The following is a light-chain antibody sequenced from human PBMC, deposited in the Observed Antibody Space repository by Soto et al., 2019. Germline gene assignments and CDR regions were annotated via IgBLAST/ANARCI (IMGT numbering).Light chain of an antibody. CDR1: LSLVFSDGITY. Sequence: AVLTQSPLSLPVTVGQPASISCRSSLSLVFSDGITYLSWFHQRPGQSPRRLIYKVSNRDSGXPXRCXGSGSVTDFTLKISRVEAEDVGIYYCMQGIYWPPYTFGQGTKLDLK. V-gene: IGKV2-30*01. J-gene: IGKJ2*01. CDR2: KVS. CDR3: MQGIYWPPYT.